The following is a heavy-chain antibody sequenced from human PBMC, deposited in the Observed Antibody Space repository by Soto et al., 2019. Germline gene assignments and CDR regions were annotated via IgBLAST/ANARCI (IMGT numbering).Heavy chain of an antibody. J-gene: IGHJ4*02. Sequence: LRLSCVASGFTFRNHAMTWVRQAPGKGLEWVSGISGSGTMKYYADSVRGHFTISRENAKNTLHLQMDNLRVEDTAVYYCAKEAEENEQVPIPGDNWGQGTLVTVSS. CDR2: ISGSGTMK. D-gene: IGHD2-2*02. CDR3: AKEAEENEQVPIPGDN. CDR1: GFTFRNHA. V-gene: IGHV3-23*01.